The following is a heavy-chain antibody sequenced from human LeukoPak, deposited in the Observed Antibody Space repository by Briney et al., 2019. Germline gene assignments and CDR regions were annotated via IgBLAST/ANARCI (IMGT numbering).Heavy chain of an antibody. D-gene: IGHD6-13*01. Sequence: GSLRLSCAASGFIFSSYSMSWVRQAPGMGLEWVSVITGSGGNTYYADSVKGRFTISKDNSKNTVYLQMSSLRVDDTAVYYCAKVASSSWPSYYYGMDVWGQGTTVTVSS. V-gene: IGHV3-23*01. CDR1: GFIFSSYS. CDR3: AKVASSSWPSYYYGMDV. J-gene: IGHJ6*02. CDR2: ITGSGGNT.